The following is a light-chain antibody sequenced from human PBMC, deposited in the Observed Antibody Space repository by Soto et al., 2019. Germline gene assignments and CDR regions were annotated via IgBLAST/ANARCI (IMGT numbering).Light chain of an antibody. J-gene: IGKJ2*01. Sequence: VMTQSPVILSVSPGERATLSCRASHSVSSNLAWFQQKPGQAPRLLIYDASSRATGIPDRFSASGSGTDFTLTISSLEPEDFAVYYCQQYVASPYTFGQGTKVDIK. CDR3: QQYVASPYT. CDR1: HSVSSN. V-gene: IGKV3-20*01. CDR2: DAS.